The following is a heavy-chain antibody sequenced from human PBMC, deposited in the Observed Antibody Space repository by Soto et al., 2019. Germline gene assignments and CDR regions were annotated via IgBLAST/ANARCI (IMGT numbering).Heavy chain of an antibody. CDR1: GYTFTSYY. Sequence: GASVKVSCKASGYTFTSYYIHWVRQAPGQRLEWMGWINAGNGNTKYSQKFQGRVTITRDTSASTAYMELSSLRSEDTAVYYCARDPYCGCDYFYAYDIWGQGTMVTVSS. D-gene: IGHD2-21*02. CDR3: ARDPYCGCDYFYAYDI. V-gene: IGHV1-3*01. CDR2: INAGNGNT. J-gene: IGHJ3*02.